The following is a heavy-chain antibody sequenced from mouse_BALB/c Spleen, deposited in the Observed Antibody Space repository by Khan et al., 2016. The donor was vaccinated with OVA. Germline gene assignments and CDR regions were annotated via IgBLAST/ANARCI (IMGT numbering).Heavy chain of an antibody. D-gene: IGHD2-1*01. Sequence: QVQLKQSGPELVKPGASVRISCKASGYTFTSYYIHWVKQRPGQGLEWIGWIYPGNVNTDYNEKFKGKAKLTADKSSRTAYMQLSSLPSEDSSVYFCARWGGNYPSYAMDYWGQGTSVTVSS. J-gene: IGHJ4*01. V-gene: IGHV1S56*01. CDR3: ARWGGNYPSYAMDY. CDR1: GYTFTSYY. CDR2: IYPGNVNT.